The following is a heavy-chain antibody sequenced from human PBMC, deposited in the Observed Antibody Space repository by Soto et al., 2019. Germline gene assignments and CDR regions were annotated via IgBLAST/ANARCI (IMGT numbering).Heavy chain of an antibody. V-gene: IGHV1-69*12. Sequence: QVQLVQSGAEVKKPGSSVKVSCKASGGTFSSYAISWGRQAPGQGLEWMGGIIPIFGAADYAQKFQGRVTITADESTSTAYMELSSLRSEDTAVYYWASHSGRSPEGQVYYGMDVWGQGTTVTVSS. CDR1: GGTFSSYA. D-gene: IGHD1-26*01. CDR3: ASHSGRSPEGQVYYGMDV. J-gene: IGHJ6*02. CDR2: IIPIFGAA.